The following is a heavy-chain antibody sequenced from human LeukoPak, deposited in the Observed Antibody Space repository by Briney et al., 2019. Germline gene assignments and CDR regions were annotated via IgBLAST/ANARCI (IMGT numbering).Heavy chain of an antibody. CDR3: AKDFLAYSYGPLDY. Sequence: LSLTCAVYGGSFSGYYWSWIRQPPGKGLEWVSGISWNSGSIGYADSVKGRFTISRDNAKNSLYLQMNSLRAEDTALYYCAKDFLAYSYGPLDYWGQGTLVTVSS. CDR1: GGSFSGYY. CDR2: ISWNSGSI. J-gene: IGHJ4*02. D-gene: IGHD5-18*01. V-gene: IGHV3-9*01.